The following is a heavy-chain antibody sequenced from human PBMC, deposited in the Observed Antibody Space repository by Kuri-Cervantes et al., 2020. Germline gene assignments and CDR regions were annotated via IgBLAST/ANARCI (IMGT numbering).Heavy chain of an antibody. Sequence: ASVKVSCKASGYTFTGYYMHWVRQAPGQGLEWMGWINPNSGGTNYAQKFQGRVTMTRDTSISTAYMELSRLRSDDTAVYYCARTASGSYYPSGDWGQGILVTVSS. V-gene: IGHV1-2*02. D-gene: IGHD1-26*01. CDR2: INPNSGGT. CDR3: ARTASGSYYPSGD. CDR1: GYTFTGYY. J-gene: IGHJ4*02.